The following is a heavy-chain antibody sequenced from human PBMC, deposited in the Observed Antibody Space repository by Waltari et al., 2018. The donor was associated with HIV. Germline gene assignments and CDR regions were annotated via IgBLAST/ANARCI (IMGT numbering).Heavy chain of an antibody. D-gene: IGHD4-17*01. J-gene: IGHJ4*02. V-gene: IGHV3-33*01. CDR3: VRDDYGTY. CDR1: GFTFSNHG. CDR2: LWYDGSKR. Sequence: QVHLVESGGGVVQPGRSLRLFCAASGFTFSNHGIHWVRQAPGKGLEWVAVLWYDGSKRYYRDSVKGRFTISRDNSKNTLYLQMNSLRVEDTAVYYCVRDDYGTYWGQGTPVTVSS.